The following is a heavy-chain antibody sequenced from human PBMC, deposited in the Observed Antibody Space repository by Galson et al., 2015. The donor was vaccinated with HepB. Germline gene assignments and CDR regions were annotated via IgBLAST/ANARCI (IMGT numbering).Heavy chain of an antibody. V-gene: IGHV1-58*01. J-gene: IGHJ6*02. CDR2: IVVGSGNT. CDR1: GFTFTSSA. D-gene: IGHD3-16*01. Sequence: SVKVSCKASGFTFTSSAVQWVRQARGQRLEWIGWIVVGSGNTNYAQKFQERVTITRDMSTSTAYMELSSLKSEDTAVYYCAAPDPTIGDYYYGMDVWGQGTTVTASS. CDR3: AAPDPTIGDYYYGMDV.